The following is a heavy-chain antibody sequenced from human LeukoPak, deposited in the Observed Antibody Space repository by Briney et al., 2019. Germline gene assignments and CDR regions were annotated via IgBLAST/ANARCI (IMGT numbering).Heavy chain of an antibody. CDR3: AKDADNWNSYFAY. CDR2: VRYDGSNK. Sequence: GGSLRLSCAASGFTFSNQGMHWVRQAPGKGLEWVAFVRYDGSNKYYADSVQGRFTISKDNSKNTLYLQMSSLTAEDTAVYYCAKDADNWNSYFAYWGQGTLVTASA. D-gene: IGHD1-7*01. CDR1: GFTFSNQG. V-gene: IGHV3-30*02. J-gene: IGHJ4*02.